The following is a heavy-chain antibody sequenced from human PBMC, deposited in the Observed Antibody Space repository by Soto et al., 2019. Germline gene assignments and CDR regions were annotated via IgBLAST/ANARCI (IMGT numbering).Heavy chain of an antibody. D-gene: IGHD6-13*01. J-gene: IGHJ4*02. CDR1: GGSISSYY. V-gene: IGHV4-59*01. CDR3: ARVGAAAGKTFDY. Sequence: SEALSLTCTVSGGSISSYYWSWIRQPPGKGLEWIGYIYYSGSTNYNPSLKSRVTISVDTSKNQFSLKLSSVTAADTAVYYCARVGAAAGKTFDYWGQGTLVTVSS. CDR2: IYYSGST.